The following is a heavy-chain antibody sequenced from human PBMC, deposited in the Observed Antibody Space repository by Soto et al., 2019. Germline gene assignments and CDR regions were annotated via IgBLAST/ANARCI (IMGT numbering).Heavy chain of an antibody. Sequence: QVQLQESGPGLVKPSGTLSLTCAVSGGSISSSNWWSWVRQPPGKGLEWIGEIYHSGSNNYNPSLKIRVTISVDQSKNQFSLKLSSVTAADTAVYYCARDTRPAAGINWFDPWGQGTLVTVSS. CDR2: IYHSGSN. V-gene: IGHV4-4*02. CDR1: GGSISSSNW. J-gene: IGHJ5*02. CDR3: ARDTRPAAGINWFDP. D-gene: IGHD6-13*01.